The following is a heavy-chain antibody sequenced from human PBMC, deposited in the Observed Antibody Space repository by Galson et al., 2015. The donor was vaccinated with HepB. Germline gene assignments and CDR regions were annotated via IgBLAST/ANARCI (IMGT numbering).Heavy chain of an antibody. D-gene: IGHD2-15*01. Sequence: CAISGDSVSSNSAVWNWIRQSPSRGFEWLGRTYYRSNWRKDYALFVRSRIIINADISRNQISLHLNFVTPEDTAVYYCARVAGTIYYYGMDVWGQGTTVTVSS. V-gene: IGHV6-1*01. CDR2: TYYRSNWRK. CDR3: ARVAGTIYYYGMDV. CDR1: GDSVSSNSAV. J-gene: IGHJ6*02.